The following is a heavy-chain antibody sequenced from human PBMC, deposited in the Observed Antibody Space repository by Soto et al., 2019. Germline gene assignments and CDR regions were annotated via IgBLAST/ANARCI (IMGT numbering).Heavy chain of an antibody. Sequence: QLQLQESGPGLVRPSETLSLTCTVSGGSISSSSYDWGWIRQPPGKGLEWIGSIYYSGSTYYNPTLKSRVTLSGDKSKNQFSRKRSSVTAADTAVYYCASPKIAFYNWFDPWGQGTLVTVSS. CDR1: GGSISSSSYD. D-gene: IGHD3-3*02. CDR3: ASPKIAFYNWFDP. V-gene: IGHV4-39*01. CDR2: IYYSGST. J-gene: IGHJ5*02.